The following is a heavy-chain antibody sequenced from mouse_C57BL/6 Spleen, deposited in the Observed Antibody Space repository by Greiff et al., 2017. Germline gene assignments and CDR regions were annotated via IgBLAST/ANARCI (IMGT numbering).Heavy chain of an antibody. CDR1: GYSFTGYY. Sequence: EVKLVESGPELVKPGASVKISCKASGYSFTGYYMNWVKQSPEKSLEWIGEINPSTGGTTYNQKFKAKATLTVDKSSSTAYMQLKSLTSEDSAVYYCARRASSLDYWGQGTTLTVSS. CDR3: ARRASSLDY. J-gene: IGHJ2*01. D-gene: IGHD1-1*01. V-gene: IGHV1-42*01. CDR2: INPSTGGT.